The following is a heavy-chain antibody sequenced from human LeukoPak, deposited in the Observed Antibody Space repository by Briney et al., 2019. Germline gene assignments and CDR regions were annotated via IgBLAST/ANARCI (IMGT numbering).Heavy chain of an antibody. CDR2: IYYSGST. J-gene: IGHJ3*02. Sequence: SETLSLTCTVSGGSISSYYWSWIRQPPGKGLEWIGYIYYSGSTNYNPSLKGRVTISVDTSKNQFSLKLSSVTAADTAVYYCARRAVGASSPNAFDIWGQGTMVTVSS. V-gene: IGHV4-59*08. CDR3: ARRAVGASSPNAFDI. D-gene: IGHD1-26*01. CDR1: GGSISSYY.